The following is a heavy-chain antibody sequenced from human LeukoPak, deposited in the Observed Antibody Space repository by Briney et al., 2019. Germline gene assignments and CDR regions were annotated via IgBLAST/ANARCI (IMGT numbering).Heavy chain of an antibody. CDR1: GFIFSNYG. J-gene: IGHJ4*02. CDR3: ATDVITLGRGLTRDY. Sequence: PGGSLRLSCAASGFIFSNYGMHWVRQAPGKGLEWVAVISYDGINKYYAASVKGRFTISRDESKNTVSLQMNSLRAKDTAVYYCATDVITLGRGLTRDYWGQGTLVIVSS. CDR2: ISYDGINK. D-gene: IGHD3-10*01. V-gene: IGHV3-30*03.